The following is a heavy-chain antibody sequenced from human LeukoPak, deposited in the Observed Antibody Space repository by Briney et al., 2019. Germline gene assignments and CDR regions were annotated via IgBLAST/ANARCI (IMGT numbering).Heavy chain of an antibody. J-gene: IGHJ4*02. CDR3: ARDKVVIAVAGQSEY. D-gene: IGHD6-19*01. Sequence: GGSLRLSCSASGFTFSTYAMHWVRQAPGKGLEWVAVISYDGSNKYYADSVKGRFTISRDNSKNTLYLQMNSLRAEDTAVYYCARDKVVIAVAGQSEYWGQGTLVTVSS. CDR1: GFTFSTYA. V-gene: IGHV3-30-3*01. CDR2: ISYDGSNK.